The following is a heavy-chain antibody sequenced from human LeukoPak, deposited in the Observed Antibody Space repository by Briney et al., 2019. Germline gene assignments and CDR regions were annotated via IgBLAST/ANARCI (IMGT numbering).Heavy chain of an antibody. Sequence: GGSLRLSCAASGFTFSSYSMNWVRQAPGKGLEWVSSISSSSSYIYYADSVKGRFTISRDNAKNSLYLQMNSLRAEDTAVYYCARRGVVGPNNWFDPWGQGTLVTVSS. CDR3: ARRGVVGPNNWFDP. CDR2: ISSSSSYI. J-gene: IGHJ5*02. CDR1: GFTFSSYS. V-gene: IGHV3-21*01. D-gene: IGHD1-26*01.